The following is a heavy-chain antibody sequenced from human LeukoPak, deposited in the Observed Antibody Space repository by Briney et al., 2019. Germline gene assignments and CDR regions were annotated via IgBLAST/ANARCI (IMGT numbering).Heavy chain of an antibody. J-gene: IGHJ4*02. Sequence: QPGGSLRLSCAASGFTFSSYPMNWVRQAPGKGLEWVSAISGSGDNTYYADSVKGRFTVSRDNSKNTLYVQMKSLRAEDTAVYYCAKDFVVVPGNVNYFDYWGQGTLVTVSS. CDR2: ISGSGDNT. V-gene: IGHV3-23*01. D-gene: IGHD2-21*02. CDR1: GFTFSSYP. CDR3: AKDFVVVPGNVNYFDY.